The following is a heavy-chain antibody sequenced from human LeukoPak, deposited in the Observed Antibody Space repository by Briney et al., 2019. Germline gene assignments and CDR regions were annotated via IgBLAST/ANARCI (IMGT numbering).Heavy chain of an antibody. CDR2: IYYSGST. Sequence: SETLSLTCTVSGGSISSYYWSWIRQPPGKGLEWIGYIYYSGSTNYNPSLKSRVTISVDTSKNQFSLKLSSVTAADTAVYYCARGIRRAAHYYYGSGSYYFDYWGQGTLVTVSS. D-gene: IGHD3-10*01. CDR3: ARGIRRAAHYYYGSGSYYFDY. J-gene: IGHJ4*02. CDR1: GGSISSYY. V-gene: IGHV4-59*01.